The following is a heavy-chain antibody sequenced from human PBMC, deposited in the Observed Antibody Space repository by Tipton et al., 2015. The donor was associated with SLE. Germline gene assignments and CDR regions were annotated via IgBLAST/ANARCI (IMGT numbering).Heavy chain of an antibody. CDR2: INKDGSKR. V-gene: IGHV3-7*04. CDR1: GFSFSNHW. J-gene: IGHJ4*02. CDR3: ARGDANSGDY. Sequence: VQLVQSGGGLVQPGGSLRLSCAASGFSFSNHWMNWVRQAPGKGLEWVASINKDGSKRNYVGSVRGRFTISRDNANNSLYLQMNSLRDEDTAVYYCARGDANSGDYWGQGTLATVSS. D-gene: IGHD5-24*01.